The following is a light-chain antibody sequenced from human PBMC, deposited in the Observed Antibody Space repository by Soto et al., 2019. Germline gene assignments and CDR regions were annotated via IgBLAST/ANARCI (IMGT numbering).Light chain of an antibody. V-gene: IGLV2-14*03. CDR2: DVT. J-gene: IGLJ3*02. CDR1: SIDIAPYNY. CDR3: SSFSVSSPVV. Sequence: QSALTQPASVSGSPGQSLTISCTGTSIDIAPYNYVSWYQQHPGKAPQLIISDVTNRPSGVSNRFSGSKSGNTASLAISDLQAEDEADYFCSSFSVSSPVVFGGGTQLTVL.